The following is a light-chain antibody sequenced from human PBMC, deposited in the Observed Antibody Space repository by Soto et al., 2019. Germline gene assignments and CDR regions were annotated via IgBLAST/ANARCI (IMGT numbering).Light chain of an antibody. V-gene: IGKV3-20*01. CDR1: QSVSSSY. J-gene: IGKJ5*01. CDR2: GAS. CDR3: QQYGSLIT. Sequence: EIVLTQSPGTLSLSPGESATLXXRASQSVSSSYLAWYQQKPGQAPRXLIYGASSRATGIPDRFSGSGSGTDFTLTISRLEPEDFAVYYCQQYGSLITFGQGTRLEIK.